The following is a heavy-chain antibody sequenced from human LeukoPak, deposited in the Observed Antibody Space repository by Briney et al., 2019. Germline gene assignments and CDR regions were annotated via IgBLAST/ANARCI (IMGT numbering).Heavy chain of an antibody. D-gene: IGHD1-26*01. Sequence: PSETLSLTCTVSGGSISSYYWSWTRQPPGKGLEWIGYIHYSGSTNYNPSLKSRVTISIDTSKNQFSLKLNSVTAADTAVYYCARLVGATKNFDYWGQGTLVTVSS. CDR1: GGSISSYY. J-gene: IGHJ4*02. CDR3: ARLVGATKNFDY. V-gene: IGHV4-59*01. CDR2: IHYSGST.